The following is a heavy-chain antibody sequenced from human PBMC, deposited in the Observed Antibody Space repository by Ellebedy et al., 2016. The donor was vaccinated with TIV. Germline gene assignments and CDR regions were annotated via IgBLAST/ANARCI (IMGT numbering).Heavy chain of an antibody. Sequence: MPSETLSLTCTVSGGSISSSSYYWGWIRQPPGKGLEWIGSIYYSGSTYYNPSLKSRVTISVDTSKNQFSLKLSSVTAAETAVYYCARRTLGSRANWFDPWGQGTLVTVSS. V-gene: IGHV4-39*07. CDR3: ARRTLGSRANWFDP. CDR1: GGSISSSSYY. D-gene: IGHD7-27*01. J-gene: IGHJ5*02. CDR2: IYYSGST.